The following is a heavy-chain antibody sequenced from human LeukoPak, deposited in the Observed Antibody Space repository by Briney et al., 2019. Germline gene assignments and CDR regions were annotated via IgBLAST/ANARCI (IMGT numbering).Heavy chain of an antibody. CDR2: ISGSGGST. J-gene: IGHJ4*02. CDR3: AKALLDYGGNSAFDY. V-gene: IGHV3-23*01. Sequence: GGSLRLSCAASGFTFSRYAMSWVRQAPGKGLEWVSAISGSGGSTYYADSVKGRFTISRDNSKNTLYLQMNSLRAEDTAVYYCAKALLDYGGNSAFDYWGQGTLVTVSS. D-gene: IGHD4-23*01. CDR1: GFTFSRYA.